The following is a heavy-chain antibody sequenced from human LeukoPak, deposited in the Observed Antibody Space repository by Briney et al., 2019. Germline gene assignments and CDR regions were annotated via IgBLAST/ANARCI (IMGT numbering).Heavy chain of an antibody. Sequence: SETVSLTCTVSGYSISSGYYWGWIRQPPGEGLEWIGGIYHSGSTYYNPSLKSRVTISVDTSKNQFHLKLSSVTAADTAVYYCARVTAPKPANWFDPWGQGTLVTVSS. J-gene: IGHJ5*02. CDR3: ARVTAPKPANWFDP. CDR1: GYSISSGYY. CDR2: IYHSGST. D-gene: IGHD5-18*01. V-gene: IGHV4-38-2*02.